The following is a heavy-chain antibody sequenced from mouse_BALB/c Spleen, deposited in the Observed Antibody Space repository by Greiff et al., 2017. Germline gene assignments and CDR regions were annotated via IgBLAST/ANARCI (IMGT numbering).Heavy chain of an antibody. J-gene: IGHJ1*01. CDR3: ARSDGYRGFDV. V-gene: IGHV1-87*01. Sequence: QVQLQQSGAELARPGASAKLSCKASGYTFTSYWMQWVKQRPGQGLEWIGAIYPGDGDTRYTQKFKGKATLTADKSSSTAYMQLSSLASEDSAVYYCARSDGYRGFDVWGAGTTVTVSS. D-gene: IGHD1-2*01. CDR2: IYPGDGDT. CDR1: GYTFTSYW.